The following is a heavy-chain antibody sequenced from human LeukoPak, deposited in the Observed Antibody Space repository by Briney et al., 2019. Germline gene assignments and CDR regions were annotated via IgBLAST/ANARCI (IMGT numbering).Heavy chain of an antibody. CDR1: GFTLRGYW. CDR3: TRVQAGRSGLMDV. J-gene: IGHJ6*02. V-gene: IGHV3-74*01. CDR2: IDANGGGT. Sequence: GGSLRLSCAASGFTLRGYWMHWVRQVPGKGRVWVSRIDANGGGTTSADFVKGRFAISRDNAKNTLYLQMSSLRIEDTAVYYCTRVQAGRSGLMDVWGRGTTVTVSS. D-gene: IGHD2-8*02.